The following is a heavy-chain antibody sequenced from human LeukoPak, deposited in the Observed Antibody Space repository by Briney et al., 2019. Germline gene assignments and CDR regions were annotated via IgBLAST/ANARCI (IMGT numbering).Heavy chain of an antibody. Sequence: PGGSLRLSCAASGFTFSSYGMHWVRQAPGKGLEWVANINQDGSEKNYVDSVKGRFTISRDNAKNSLYLQMNSLRAEDTAVYYCARDPYYYDSSGYSEDYRGQGTLVTVSS. D-gene: IGHD3-22*01. CDR2: INQDGSEK. J-gene: IGHJ4*02. CDR1: GFTFSSYG. V-gene: IGHV3-7*01. CDR3: ARDPYYYDSSGYSEDY.